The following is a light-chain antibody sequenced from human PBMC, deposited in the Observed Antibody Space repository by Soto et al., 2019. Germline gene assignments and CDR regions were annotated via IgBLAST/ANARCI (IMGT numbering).Light chain of an antibody. CDR1: STDVDGYDY. CDR3: SSYTSSAPFYV. J-gene: IGLJ1*01. Sequence: QSALTQPASVSGSPGPSITISCTGASTDVDGYDYVSWYQQHPGQAPKLMIYDVNNRPSGVSYRFSGSKSGDTASLTISGLQAEDDADYYCSSYTSSAPFYVFGTGTKLTVL. CDR2: DVN. V-gene: IGLV2-14*03.